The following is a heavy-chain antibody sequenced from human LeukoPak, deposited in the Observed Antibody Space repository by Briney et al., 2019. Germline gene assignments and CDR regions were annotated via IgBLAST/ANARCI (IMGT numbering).Heavy chain of an antibody. V-gene: IGHV1-8*01. CDR1: GYTFTSYD. Sequence: ASVKVSCKASGYTFTSYDINWVRQATGQGLEWMGWMNPNSGNTGYAQKFQGRVTMTRNTSISTAYMELSSLRSEDTAVYYCARDYYYDSSGYGYYYYGMDVWGQGTTVTVSS. CDR3: ARDYYYDSSGYGYYYYGMDV. D-gene: IGHD3-22*01. CDR2: MNPNSGNT. J-gene: IGHJ6*02.